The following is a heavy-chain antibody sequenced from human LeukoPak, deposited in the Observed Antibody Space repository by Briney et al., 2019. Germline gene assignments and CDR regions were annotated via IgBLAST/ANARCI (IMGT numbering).Heavy chain of an antibody. J-gene: IGHJ4*02. CDR1: GGSISTGDYH. CDR3: AREVVVITRYFDH. V-gene: IGHV4-31*03. CDR2: IYNSGRSGKT. D-gene: IGHD3-22*01. Sequence: PSETLSLTCTVSGGSISTGDYHWNWVRQFPGKGLEWIGSIYNSGRSGKTFYNPSLKSRVTISVDTSKNQFSLKLNSVTAADTAVYYCAREVVVITRYFDHWGQGTLVTVPS.